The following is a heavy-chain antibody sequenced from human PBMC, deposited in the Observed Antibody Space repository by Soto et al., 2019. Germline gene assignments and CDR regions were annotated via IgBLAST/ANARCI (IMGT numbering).Heavy chain of an antibody. J-gene: IGHJ5*02. CDR2: IYYSGST. V-gene: IGHV4-59*08. CDR1: GGSISSYY. Sequence: SETLSLTCTVSGGSISSYYWSWIRQPPGKGLEWIGYIYYSGSTNYNPSLKSRVTISVDTSKNQFSLKLSSVTAADTAVYYCARHRRAYYYDSSGYFVQNWFDPWGQGTLVTVSS. CDR3: ARHRRAYYYDSSGYFVQNWFDP. D-gene: IGHD3-22*01.